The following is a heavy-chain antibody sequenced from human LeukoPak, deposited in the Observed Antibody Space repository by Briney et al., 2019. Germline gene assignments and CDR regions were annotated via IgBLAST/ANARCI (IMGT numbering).Heavy chain of an antibody. CDR1: GFTFDDYA. D-gene: IGHD4-17*01. V-gene: IGHV3-43D*04. CDR2: ISWDGGST. CDR3: AKVAVTTDAFDI. Sequence: GGSMRLSCAASGFTFDDYAMHWVRQAPGKGLEWVSLISWDGGSTYYADSVKGRFTISRDSSKNSLYLQMNSLRAEDTALYYCAKVAVTTDAFDIWGQGTMVTVSS. J-gene: IGHJ3*02.